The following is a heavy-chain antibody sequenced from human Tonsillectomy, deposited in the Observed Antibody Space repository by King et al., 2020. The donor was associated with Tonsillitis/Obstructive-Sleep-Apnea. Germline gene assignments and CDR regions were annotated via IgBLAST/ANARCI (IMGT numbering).Heavy chain of an antibody. Sequence: VQLVESGGGVVQPGRSLRLSCAASGFTFRSYAMHWVRQAPGKGLEWVAVISYDGSNKYYADSVKGRFTISRDNSKNTLYLQMNSLRAEDTAVYYCARYLPRITIFGVARYYYGMDVWGQGTTVTVSS. D-gene: IGHD3-3*01. J-gene: IGHJ6*02. V-gene: IGHV3-30*04. CDR2: ISYDGSNK. CDR3: ARYLPRITIFGVARYYYGMDV. CDR1: GFTFRSYA.